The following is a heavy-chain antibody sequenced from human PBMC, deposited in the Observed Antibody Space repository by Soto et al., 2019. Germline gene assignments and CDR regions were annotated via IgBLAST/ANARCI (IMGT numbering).Heavy chain of an antibody. Sequence: WASVKVSCKASGGTFSSYAISWVRQAPGQGLEWMGGIIPIFGTANYAQKFQGRVTITADESTSTAYMELSSLRSEDTAVYYCARGSYSGYDSGPFDYWGQGTLVTVSS. CDR3: ARGSYSGYDSGPFDY. V-gene: IGHV1-69*13. CDR2: IIPIFGTA. CDR1: GGTFSSYA. J-gene: IGHJ4*02. D-gene: IGHD5-12*01.